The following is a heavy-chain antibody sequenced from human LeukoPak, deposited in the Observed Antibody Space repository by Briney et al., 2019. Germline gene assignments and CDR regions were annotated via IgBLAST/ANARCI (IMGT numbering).Heavy chain of an antibody. D-gene: IGHD1-26*01. Sequence: PGGSLRLSCAASGFTFSSYEMNWVRQAPGKGLEWVSYISSSGSTIYYADSVKGRFTISRDNAKNSLYLQMISPRAEVTAVYYCARPVGYYYYYMDVWGKGATVTVSS. V-gene: IGHV3-48*03. CDR2: ISSSGSTI. J-gene: IGHJ6*03. CDR3: ARPVGYYYYYMDV. CDR1: GFTFSSYE.